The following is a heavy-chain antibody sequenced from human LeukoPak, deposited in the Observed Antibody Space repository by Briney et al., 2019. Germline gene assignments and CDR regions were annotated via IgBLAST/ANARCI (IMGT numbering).Heavy chain of an antibody. CDR2: IYYSGTT. Sequence: SETLSLTCTVSGGSISNYYWNWIRQPPGKGLEWIGYIYYSGTTNYNPSLKSRVSMSVDTSKNQFSLKLSSVTAADTAVYYCARISLTGYAAISGYFDYWGQGTLVTVSS. CDR1: GGSISNYY. V-gene: IGHV4-59*12. D-gene: IGHD3-9*01. J-gene: IGHJ4*02. CDR3: ARISLTGYAAISGYFDY.